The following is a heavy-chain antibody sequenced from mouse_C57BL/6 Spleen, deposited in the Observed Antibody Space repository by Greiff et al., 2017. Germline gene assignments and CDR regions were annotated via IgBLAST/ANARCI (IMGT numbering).Heavy chain of an antibody. D-gene: IGHD1-1*01. CDR3: ARQGITTVVDY. V-gene: IGHV1-64*01. Sequence: QVHVKQPGAELVKPGASVKLSCKASGYTFTSYWMHWVKQRPGQGLEWIGMIHPNSGSTNYNEKFKSKATLTVDKSSSTAYMQLSSLTSEDSAVYYCARQGITTVVDYWGQGTTLTVSS. CDR2: IHPNSGST. J-gene: IGHJ2*01. CDR1: GYTFTSYW.